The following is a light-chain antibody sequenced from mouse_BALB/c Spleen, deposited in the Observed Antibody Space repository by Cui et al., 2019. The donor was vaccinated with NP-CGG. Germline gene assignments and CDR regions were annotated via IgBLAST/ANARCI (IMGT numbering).Light chain of an antibody. CDR3: ALWYSNHWV. V-gene: IGLV1*01. J-gene: IGLJ1*01. Sequence: QAAVTQESWLTTSPGETVTLTCRSSTGAVTTSNYANWVQEKPDHLFTGLIGGTNNRAPGVPARFSGSLIGDKAALTITGAQTEDEAIYFCALWYSNHWVFGGGTKLTVL. CDR1: TGAVTTSNY. CDR2: GTN.